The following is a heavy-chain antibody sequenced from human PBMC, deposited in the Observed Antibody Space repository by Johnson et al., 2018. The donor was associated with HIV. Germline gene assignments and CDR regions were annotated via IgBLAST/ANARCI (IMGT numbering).Heavy chain of an antibody. CDR1: GFAFSGYA. D-gene: IGHD2-8*02. CDR3: AKLHCAGGVCDYDILYDAFDV. J-gene: IGHJ3*01. V-gene: IGHV3-30*04. Sequence: QVQLVESGGGVVQPGRSLRLSCAASGFAFSGYALHWVRQAPGKGLEWVALISYDGTKKYSAGSVKGRFTISRDNSKNTLDLQMNSLRPEDTAVYYCAKLHCAGGVCDYDILYDAFDVWGQGTMVTVSS. CDR2: ISYDGTKK.